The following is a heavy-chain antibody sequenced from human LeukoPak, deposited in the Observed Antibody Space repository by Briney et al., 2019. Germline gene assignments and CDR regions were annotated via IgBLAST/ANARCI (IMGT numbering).Heavy chain of an antibody. CDR1: GFAFDGYA. CDR2: INWVGDTS. CDR3: AKDRQYGDYGGGDFFYS. D-gene: IGHD4-17*01. J-gene: IGHJ4*02. V-gene: IGHV3-43D*03. Sequence: GGSLRLSCAASGFAFDGYAMHWVRQAPGKGLQWISSINWVGDTSSYADSVKGRFTVSRDNTEGSLYLQMYSLRSEDTALYYCAKDRQYGDYGGGDFFYSWGEGALVSVSS.